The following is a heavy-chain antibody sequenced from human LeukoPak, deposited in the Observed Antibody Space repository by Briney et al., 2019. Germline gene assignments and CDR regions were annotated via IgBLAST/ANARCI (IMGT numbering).Heavy chain of an antibody. V-gene: IGHV3-48*03. CDR1: GLTFSSYE. CDR3: ARVPTVGSGGYQFDY. D-gene: IGHD2-15*01. J-gene: IGHJ4*02. Sequence: GGSLRLSCAASGLTFSSYEMNCVRQAPGKGLEWVSYTSSSGSTIYYADSVKGRFTISRDNAKKSLYLQMNSLRAEDTAVYYCARVPTVGSGGYQFDYWGQGTLVTVSS. CDR2: TSSSGSTI.